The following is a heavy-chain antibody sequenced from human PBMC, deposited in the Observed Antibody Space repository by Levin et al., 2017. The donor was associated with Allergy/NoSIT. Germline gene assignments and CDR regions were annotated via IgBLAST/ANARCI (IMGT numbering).Heavy chain of an antibody. CDR2: ISSSSNYI. J-gene: IGHJ3*02. CDR1: GFMFSSYN. Sequence: GESLKISCAASGFMFSSYNMNWVRQAPGKGLEWVSSISSSSNYIHYADSVKGRFTISRDNAKDSLYLQLNSLRAEDTAVYYCASGGWGSTYDIWGQGRMVTVSS. CDR3: ASGGWGSTYDI. V-gene: IGHV3-21*01. D-gene: IGHD7-27*01.